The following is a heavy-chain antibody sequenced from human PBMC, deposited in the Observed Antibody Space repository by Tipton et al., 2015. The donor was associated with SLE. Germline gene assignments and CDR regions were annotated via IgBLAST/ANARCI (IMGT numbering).Heavy chain of an antibody. CDR1: GGTFSSYA. V-gene: IGHV1-69*01. CDR2: IIPIFATA. D-gene: IGHD2-2*01. J-gene: IGHJ3*02. CDR3: GRDVSSTSWYGAFDI. Sequence: QLVQSGAEVKKPGSSVKVSCKASGGTFSSYAISWVRRAPGQGLEWMGGIIPIFATANYAQKFQARVTITTDESTSTAYMELRSLRSDDTAVYYCGRDVSSTSWYGAFDIWGQGTMVTVSS.